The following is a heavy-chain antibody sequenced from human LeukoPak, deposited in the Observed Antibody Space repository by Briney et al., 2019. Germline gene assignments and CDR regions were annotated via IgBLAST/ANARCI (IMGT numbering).Heavy chain of an antibody. V-gene: IGHV3-7*01. CDR1: GFTFNSFF. CDR3: VRDLGHSRHYFEY. D-gene: IGHD7-27*01. J-gene: IGHJ4*02. Sequence: GGSLRLSCAASGFTFNSFFLNWVRLTPGRGLEWVACIGQDGGETFYMDSVRGRFTISRDNTKNSLYLQMDSLRAEDTAVYFCVRDLGHSRHYFEYWGQGALVTVSS. CDR2: IGQDGGET.